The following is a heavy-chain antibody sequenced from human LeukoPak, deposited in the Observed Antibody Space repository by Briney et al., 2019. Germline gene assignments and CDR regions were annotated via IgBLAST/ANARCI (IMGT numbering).Heavy chain of an antibody. D-gene: IGHD4-17*01. CDR2: INSDGSST. Sequence: GGSLRLSCAASGNYWMHWVRQAPGKGLVWVSRINSDGSSTNYADSVKGRFTISRDNAKNTLYLQMNSLRADDTAVYYCARQIGDYEDYWGQGTLVTVSS. CDR1: GNYW. J-gene: IGHJ4*02. V-gene: IGHV3-74*01. CDR3: ARQIGDYEDY.